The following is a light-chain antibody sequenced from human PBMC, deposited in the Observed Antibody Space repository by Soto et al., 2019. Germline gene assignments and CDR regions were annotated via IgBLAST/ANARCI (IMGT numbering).Light chain of an antibody. J-gene: IGLJ2*01. CDR1: SSDIGAYDY. Sequence: QSALTQPASLSGSPGQSITISCTGTSSDIGAYDYVSWFQQHPGKAPKLMISEVNNRPSGVPDRFSGSKSGNTASLTVSGLQAEDDSDYYCSSYAGSNNVVFGGGTKLTVL. CDR2: EVN. CDR3: SSYAGSNNVV. V-gene: IGLV2-8*01.